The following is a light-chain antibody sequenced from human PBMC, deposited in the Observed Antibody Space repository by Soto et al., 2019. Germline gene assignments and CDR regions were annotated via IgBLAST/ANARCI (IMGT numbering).Light chain of an antibody. Sequence: QSVLTQPPSASGSPGQSVTISCTGTSSDIGGYNYVSWYQQHPGKAPKLMIYEVSKRPSGVPDRFSGSKSGNTASLNVSGVQAEDEADYYCSSYAGSNTYVFGTGTKGTVL. CDR1: SSDIGGYNY. CDR2: EVS. CDR3: SSYAGSNTYV. J-gene: IGLJ1*01. V-gene: IGLV2-8*01.